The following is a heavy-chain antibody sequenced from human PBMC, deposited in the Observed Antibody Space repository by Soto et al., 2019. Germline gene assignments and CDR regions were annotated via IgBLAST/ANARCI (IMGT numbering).Heavy chain of an antibody. Sequence: PSETLSLTXAVSGGSISSSNWWSWVRQPPGKGLEWIGEIYHSGSTNYNPSLKSRVTISVDKSKNQFSLKLSSVTAADTAVYYCARAPGSYNAFDIWGQGTMVTVSS. CDR2: IYHSGST. CDR1: GGSISSSNW. V-gene: IGHV4-4*02. J-gene: IGHJ3*02. D-gene: IGHD1-26*01. CDR3: ARAPGSYNAFDI.